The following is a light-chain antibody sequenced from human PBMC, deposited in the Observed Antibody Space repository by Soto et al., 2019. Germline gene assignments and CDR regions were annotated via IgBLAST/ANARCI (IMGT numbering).Light chain of an antibody. CDR1: QSVSSY. J-gene: IGKJ1*01. CDR3: QQYNNWPRGT. V-gene: IGKV3-15*01. CDR2: GAS. Sequence: EIVMTHSPSTLSVSLGAISTLSCRASQSVSSYLAWYQQKPGQAPRLLSYGASTRATGIPARFSGSGSGTEFTLTISSLQSEDFAVYYGQQYNNWPRGTVGQGTKVEIK.